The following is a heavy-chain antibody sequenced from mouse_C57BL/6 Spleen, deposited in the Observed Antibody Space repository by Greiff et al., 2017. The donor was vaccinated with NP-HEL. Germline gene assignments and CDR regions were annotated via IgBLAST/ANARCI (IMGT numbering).Heavy chain of an antibody. D-gene: IGHD2-5*01. J-gene: IGHJ2*01. CDR3: ARLASTIVTVNFDY. CDR2: IYPRSGNT. V-gene: IGHV1-81*01. CDR1: GYTFTSYG. Sequence: VQVVESGAELARPGASVKLSCKASGYTFTSYGISWVKQRTGQGLEWIGEIYPRSGNTYYNEKFKGKATLTADKSSSTAYMELRSLTSEDSAVYFCARLASTIVTVNFDYWGQGTTLTVSS.